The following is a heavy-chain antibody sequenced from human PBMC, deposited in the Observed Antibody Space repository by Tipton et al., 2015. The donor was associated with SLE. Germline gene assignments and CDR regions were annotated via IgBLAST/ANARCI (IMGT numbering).Heavy chain of an antibody. J-gene: IGHJ4*02. V-gene: IGHV3-66*02. Sequence: GSLRLSCAASGFTVSSNYMSWVRQAPGKGLEWVSVIYSGGSTYYADSVKGRFIISRDNSKNTLYLQMNSLRAEDTAVYYCARFSYDFWSGAFDYWGQGTLVTVSS. CDR1: GFTVSSNY. CDR2: IYSGGST. CDR3: ARFSYDFWSGAFDY. D-gene: IGHD3-3*01.